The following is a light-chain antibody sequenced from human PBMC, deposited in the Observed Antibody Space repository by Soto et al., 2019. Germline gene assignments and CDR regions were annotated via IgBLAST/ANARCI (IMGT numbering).Light chain of an antibody. J-gene: IGKJ4*01. CDR3: QQRSNWLT. Sequence: EIVLTQSPATLSLSPGERATLSCRASQSVSRHLAWYQQKPGQAPRLLIYDASNRATGIPAGFSGSGSGTDFTLTISSLGPEDSAVYYCQQRSNWLTFGGGTKVEIK. CDR1: QSVSRH. CDR2: DAS. V-gene: IGKV3-11*01.